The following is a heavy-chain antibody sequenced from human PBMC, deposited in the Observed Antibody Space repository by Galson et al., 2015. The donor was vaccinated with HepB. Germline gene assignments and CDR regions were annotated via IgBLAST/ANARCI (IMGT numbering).Heavy chain of an antibody. V-gene: IGHV3-23*01. Sequence: SLRLSCAASGFAFSSYDMSWGRQAPGKGLEWVSVISGRDGNTYYADSVKGRFTISRDNSKNTLFLQMNSLRAEDTAAYYCAKGAHFDYWGQGSLVTVSS. CDR1: GFAFSSYD. CDR3: AKGAHFDY. J-gene: IGHJ4*02. CDR2: ISGRDGNT.